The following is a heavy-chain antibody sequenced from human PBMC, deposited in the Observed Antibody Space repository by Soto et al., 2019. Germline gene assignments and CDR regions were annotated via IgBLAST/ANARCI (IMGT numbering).Heavy chain of an antibody. D-gene: IGHD3-16*02. CDR1: GGSFSGYY. CDR3: ARSTYYDYVWGSYRPKFDY. CDR2: INHSGST. J-gene: IGHJ4*02. Sequence: SETLSLTCAVYGGSFSGYYWSWIRQPPGKGLEWIGEINHSGSTNYNPSLKSRVTISVDTSKNQFSLKLSSVTAADTAVYYCARSTYYDYVWGSYRPKFDYWGQGTLVTVSS. V-gene: IGHV4-34*01.